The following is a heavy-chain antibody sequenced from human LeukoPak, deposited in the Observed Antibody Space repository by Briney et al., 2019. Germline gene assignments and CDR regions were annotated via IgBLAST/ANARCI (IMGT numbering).Heavy chain of an antibody. D-gene: IGHD4-17*01. Sequence: GGSLRLSCAASGFTFSTYGMHWVRQAPGKGLEGVAFIRHDGRNKFYADSVKGRFTISRDNYRDTLYLQMNSLRAEDTAVYYCARANDYGDYGGLDYWGQGTLVTVSS. CDR1: GFTFSTYG. J-gene: IGHJ4*02. V-gene: IGHV3-30*02. CDR3: ARANDYGDYGGLDY. CDR2: IRHDGRNK.